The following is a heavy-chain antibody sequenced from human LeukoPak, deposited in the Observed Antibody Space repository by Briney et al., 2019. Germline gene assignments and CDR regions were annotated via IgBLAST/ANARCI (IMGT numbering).Heavy chain of an antibody. V-gene: IGHV3-7*01. CDR2: IKQDGSEK. CDR3: ARPGYCSGDTCYVAFDI. J-gene: IGHJ3*02. CDR1: GFTFSSYG. Sequence: GGSLRLSCAASGFTFSSYGMHWVRQAPGKGLEWVANIKQDGSEKYYVDSVKGRFTISRDNAKNSLYLQMNSLRAEDTAVYYCARPGYCSGDTCYVAFDIWGQGTVVTVSS. D-gene: IGHD2-15*01.